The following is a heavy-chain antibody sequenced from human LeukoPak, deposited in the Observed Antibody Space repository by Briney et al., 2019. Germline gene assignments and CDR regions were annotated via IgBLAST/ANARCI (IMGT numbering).Heavy chain of an antibody. CDR2: ISAYNGNT. CDR3: AKNKYSSSWYNFDY. V-gene: IGHV1-18*01. CDR1: GYTFTSYG. J-gene: IGHJ4*02. Sequence: ASVKVSCKASGYTFTSYGISWVRQAPGQGLEWMGWISAYNGNTNYAQKLQGRVTMTTDTSTSTAYMELRSLRSDDTAVYYCAKNKYSSSWYNFDYWGQGTLVTVSS. D-gene: IGHD6-13*01.